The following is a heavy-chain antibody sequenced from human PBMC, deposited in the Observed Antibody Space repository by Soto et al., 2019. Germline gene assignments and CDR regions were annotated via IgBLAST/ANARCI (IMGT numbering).Heavy chain of an antibody. Sequence: EVQLVESGGGLVKPGGSLRLSCAASGVTFSSYSMNWVRQAPGKGLEWVSSISSSSSYIYYADSVKGRFTISRDNAKNSLYLQMNSLRAEDTAVYYCARDQYSGSWYDYWGQGTLVTVSS. CDR2: ISSSSSYI. J-gene: IGHJ4*02. V-gene: IGHV3-21*01. CDR3: ARDQYSGSWYDY. D-gene: IGHD6-13*01. CDR1: GVTFSSYS.